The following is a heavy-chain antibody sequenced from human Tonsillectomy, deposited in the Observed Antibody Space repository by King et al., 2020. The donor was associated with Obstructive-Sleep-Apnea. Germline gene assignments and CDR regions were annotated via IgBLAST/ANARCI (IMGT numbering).Heavy chain of an antibody. CDR3: VKVGDCTGGVCYRRIYFDR. V-gene: IGHV3-43D*03. D-gene: IGHD2-8*02. Sequence: VQLVESGGVVVQPGGSLRLSCAASGFTFDEYAMHWVRQAPGKGLEWVSLISWDGGFTYYSDSVRGRFTISRDNSKKSLYLQMTSLRPEDTAFYYCVKVGDCTGGVCYRRIYFDRWGQGTLVTVSS. J-gene: IGHJ4*02. CDR1: GFTFDEYA. CDR2: ISWDGGFT.